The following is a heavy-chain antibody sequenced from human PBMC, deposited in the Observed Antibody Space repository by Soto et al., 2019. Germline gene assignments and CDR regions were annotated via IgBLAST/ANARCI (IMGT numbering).Heavy chain of an antibody. CDR1: GSTFSDFD. V-gene: IGHV1-8*01. J-gene: IGHJ6*02. CDR3: ARGNPFNYAGFDV. Sequence: QAHLEQSGAEVKRPGASVKVSCKASGSTFSDFDINWLRQASGQGPEWMGWMNAKSGDTFFAQRFQGKCNMTWDTSLSTGYMEVGSLTSDDTAMYYCARGNPFNYAGFDVWGQGTTVAVSS. D-gene: IGHD3-16*01. CDR2: MNAKSGDT.